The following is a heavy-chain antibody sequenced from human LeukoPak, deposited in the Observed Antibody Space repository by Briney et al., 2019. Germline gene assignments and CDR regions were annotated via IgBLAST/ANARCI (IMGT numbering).Heavy chain of an antibody. V-gene: IGHV3-53*01. CDR1: GFTVSSNY. D-gene: IGHD5-18*01. J-gene: IGHJ5*02. CDR2: IYSGGST. Sequence: GGSLRLSCAASGFTVSSNYMSWVRQAPGKGLEWVSVIYSGGSTYYADSVKGRFTISRDNSKNTLYLQMNSLRAEDTAVYYCARIVRGYSYGSPRFDPWGQGTLVTVSS. CDR3: ARIVRGYSYGSPRFDP.